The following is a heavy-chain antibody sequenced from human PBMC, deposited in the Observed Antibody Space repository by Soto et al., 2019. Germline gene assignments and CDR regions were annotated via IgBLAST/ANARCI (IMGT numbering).Heavy chain of an antibody. Sequence: EVQLVQSGAEVKKPGESLKISCKGSGYSFTNYWIGWVRQMPGKGLEWMGIINPGNSDTRYSPSFQGQVTISADKSISTAYLQWSSLKASDTAMYYCARRSVTPGTVFDYWGQGTLVTVSS. CDR3: ARRSVTPGTVFDY. CDR1: GYSFTNYW. V-gene: IGHV5-51*03. J-gene: IGHJ4*02. D-gene: IGHD4-4*01. CDR2: INPGNSDT.